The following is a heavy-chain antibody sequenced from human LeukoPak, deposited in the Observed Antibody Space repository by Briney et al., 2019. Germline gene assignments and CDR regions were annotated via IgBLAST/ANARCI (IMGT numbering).Heavy chain of an antibody. J-gene: IGHJ4*02. CDR1: GGSISSYY. V-gene: IGHV4-4*07. CDR3: ASGWLRLNYFDY. CDR2: IYTSGST. D-gene: IGHD5-12*01. Sequence: SETLSLTCTVSGGSISSYYWSWIRQPAGKGLEWIGRIYTSGSTNYNPSLKSRVTMPVDTSKNQFSLKLSSVTAADTAVYYCASGWLRLNYFDYWGQGTLVTVSS.